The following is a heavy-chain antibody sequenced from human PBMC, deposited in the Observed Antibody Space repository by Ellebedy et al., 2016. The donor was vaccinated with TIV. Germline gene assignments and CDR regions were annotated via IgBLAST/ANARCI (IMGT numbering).Heavy chain of an antibody. D-gene: IGHD3-9*01. CDR2: ISAYTGNT. CDR1: GYTFSGHG. CDR3: ARDSRHDWGDFDL. Sequence: ASVKVSCKASGYTFSGHGISWVRQAPGQGLEWMGWISAYTGNTNYAQKVQGRVTMTTDTSTSTAYMDLRTLKSDDTAFYYCARDSRHDWGDFDLWGRGTLVTVSS. V-gene: IGHV1-18*04. J-gene: IGHJ2*01.